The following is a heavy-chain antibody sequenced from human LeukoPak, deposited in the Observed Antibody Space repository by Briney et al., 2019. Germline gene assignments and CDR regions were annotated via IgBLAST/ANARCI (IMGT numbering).Heavy chain of an antibody. D-gene: IGHD1-26*01. CDR2: ITSSSSST. CDR3: APAGGISTWYFDY. CDR1: GFTFSGYS. Sequence: KPGGSLRLSCAASGFTFSGYSMNWVRQGPGKGLEWVSSITSSSSSTYYADSVKGRFTISRDNAKNSLYLHMNSLRAEDTAVYYFAPAGGISTWYFDYWGQGTLVTVSS. J-gene: IGHJ4*02. V-gene: IGHV3-21*01.